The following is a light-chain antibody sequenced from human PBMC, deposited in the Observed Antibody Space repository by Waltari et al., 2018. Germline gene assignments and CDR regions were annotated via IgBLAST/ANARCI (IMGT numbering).Light chain of an antibody. CDR3: MQSTKDPRT. J-gene: IGKJ3*01. Sequence: DIVMTQTPLSLPVTPGEPASISCRSSQSLLHSNGNTYLHWYLQKPGQSPRLLIYKVTNRNSGVPDRFSGSGSGTDFTLKISRVEPEDVGVYSCMQSTKDPRTFGPGTKLDIK. CDR1: QSLLHSNGNTY. CDR2: KVT. V-gene: IGKV2D-29*02.